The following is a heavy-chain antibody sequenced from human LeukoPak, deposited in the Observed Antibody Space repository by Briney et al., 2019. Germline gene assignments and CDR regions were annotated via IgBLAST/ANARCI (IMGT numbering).Heavy chain of an antibody. J-gene: IGHJ4*02. Sequence: PSETLSLTCTVSGGSISSYYWSWIRQPPGKGLEWIGYIYYSGSTNYNPSLKSRVTISVDTSKNQFSLKLSSVTAADTAVYYCARGGYSYGTPYYFDYWGQGTLVTVSS. CDR3: ARGGYSYGTPYYFDY. CDR1: GGSISSYY. D-gene: IGHD5-18*01. V-gene: IGHV4-59*01. CDR2: IYYSGST.